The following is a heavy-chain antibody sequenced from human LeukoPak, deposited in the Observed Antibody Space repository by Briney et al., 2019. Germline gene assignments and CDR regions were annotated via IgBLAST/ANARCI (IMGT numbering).Heavy chain of an antibody. CDR1: GYTFTSYD. J-gene: IGHJ4*02. CDR2: MNPNSGNT. CDR3: ARLRGVYGDLRTFVY. Sequence: ASVKVSCKASGYTFTSYDINWVRQATGQGLEWMGWMNPNSGNTGYAQKFQGRVTMTRNTSISTAYMELSSLRSEDTAVYYCARLRGVYGDLRTFVYWGQGTLVTVSS. V-gene: IGHV1-8*01. D-gene: IGHD4-17*01.